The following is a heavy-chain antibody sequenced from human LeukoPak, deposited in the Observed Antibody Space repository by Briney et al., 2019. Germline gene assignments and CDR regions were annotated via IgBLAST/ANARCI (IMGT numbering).Heavy chain of an antibody. CDR1: GGSISSYY. V-gene: IGHV4-59*01. Sequence: PSETLSLTCTVSGGSISSYYWSWLRQSPGKGLEWIGYIYYSGNAHYKPSLTSRLTLSIDTSKNQFSLELSSVTAADTAVYFCARGRGQQVKGTFDYWGQGTLVTVSS. D-gene: IGHD6-13*01. J-gene: IGHJ4*02. CDR3: ARGRGQQVKGTFDY. CDR2: IYYSGNA.